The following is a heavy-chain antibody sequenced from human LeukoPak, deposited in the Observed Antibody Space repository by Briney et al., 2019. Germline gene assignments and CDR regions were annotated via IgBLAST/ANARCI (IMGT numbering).Heavy chain of an antibody. V-gene: IGHV3-23*01. CDR3: AKDVVGQQWPENY. J-gene: IGHJ4*02. CDR1: GFNFGSYS. Sequence: PGGSLRLSCAASGFNFGSYSMTWVRQAPGKGLEWVSVISADSATTFYADSVKGRFTISRDNYRNTLYLQMNSLRPDDTAVYYCAKDVVGQQWPENYWGQGTLVTVSS. D-gene: IGHD6-19*01. CDR2: ISADSATT.